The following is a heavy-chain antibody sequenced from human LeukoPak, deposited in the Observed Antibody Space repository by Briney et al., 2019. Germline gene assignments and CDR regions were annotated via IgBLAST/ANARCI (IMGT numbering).Heavy chain of an antibody. CDR3: AKGHRGTMVRGAIDY. J-gene: IGHJ4*02. Sequence: GGSLRLSCAASGFTFSSYSMNWVRQAPGKGLEWVSSISSSSSYIYYADSVKGRFTISRDNAKNSLYLQMNSLRAEDTAVYYCAKGHRGTMVRGAIDYWGQGTLVTVSS. CDR2: ISSSSSYI. V-gene: IGHV3-21*04. CDR1: GFTFSSYS. D-gene: IGHD3-10*01.